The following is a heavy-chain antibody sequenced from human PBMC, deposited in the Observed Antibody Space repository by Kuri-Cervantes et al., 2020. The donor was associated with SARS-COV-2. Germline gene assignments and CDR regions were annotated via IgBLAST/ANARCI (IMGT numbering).Heavy chain of an antibody. CDR3: ARVKGDDFWSGRQSDAFDI. Sequence: GSLRLSCAVSGYSISSGYYWGWIRQPPGKGLEWIGRIYTSGSTNYNPSLKSRVTMSVDTSKNQFSLKLSSVTAADTAVYYCARVKGDDFWSGRQSDAFDIWGQGTMVTVSS. J-gene: IGHJ3*02. D-gene: IGHD3-3*01. V-gene: IGHV4-38-2*01. CDR2: IYTSGST. CDR1: GYSISSGYY.